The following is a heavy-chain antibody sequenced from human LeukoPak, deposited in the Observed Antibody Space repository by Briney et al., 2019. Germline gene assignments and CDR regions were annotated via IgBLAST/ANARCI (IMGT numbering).Heavy chain of an antibody. J-gene: IGHJ6*02. V-gene: IGHV3-30-3*01. D-gene: IGHD4-11*01. CDR1: GFTFSSYA. CDR3: ARDRRKDYIRGSYYYYYGMDV. CDR2: ISYDGSNK. Sequence: PGRSLRLSCAASGFTFSSYAMHWVRQAPGKGLEWVAVISYDGSNKYYADSVKGRFTISRDNSKNTLYLQMNNLRAEDTAVYYCARDRRKDYIRGSYYYYYGMDVWGQGTTVTVSS.